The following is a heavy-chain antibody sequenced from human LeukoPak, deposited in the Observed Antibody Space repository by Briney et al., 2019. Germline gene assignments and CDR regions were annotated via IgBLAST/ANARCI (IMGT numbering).Heavy chain of an antibody. CDR3: ARQYSTNWYADRGWFDP. V-gene: IGHV4-61*02. J-gene: IGHJ5*02. CDR1: GNSISSGVNY. CDR2: IHTSGST. Sequence: SETLSLTCTVSGNSISSGVNYWSWIRQPTGKGLEWIGRIHTSGSTNYNPSLKSRVTISGDTSKNQFSLRLSSVTAADTAFYYCARQYSTNWYADRGWFDPWGQGTLVTVSS. D-gene: IGHD6-13*01.